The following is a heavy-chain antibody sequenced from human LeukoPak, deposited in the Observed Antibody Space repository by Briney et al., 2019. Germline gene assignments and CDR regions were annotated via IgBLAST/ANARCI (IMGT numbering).Heavy chain of an antibody. Sequence: SETLSLTCTVSGYSISSGYYWGWIRQPPGKGLEWIGSIYYSGSTYYNPSLKSRVTISVDTSKNQFSLKLSSVTAADTAVYYCARHLGYSYGVLSYWGQGTLVTVSS. D-gene: IGHD5-18*01. CDR3: ARHLGYSYGVLSY. J-gene: IGHJ4*02. CDR1: GYSISSGYY. CDR2: IYYSGST. V-gene: IGHV4-38-2*02.